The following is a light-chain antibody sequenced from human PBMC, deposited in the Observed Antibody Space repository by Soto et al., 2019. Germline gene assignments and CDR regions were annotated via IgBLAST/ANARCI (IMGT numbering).Light chain of an antibody. V-gene: IGKV3-15*01. Sequence: EIVFTQSPCTLSLSPGEGATLSCRASQSVSSSLAWYQQKPGQAPRLLIYGASTRATGVPARFSGGGSGTEFTLTISSLQSEDFAVYYCQQYNDWPRTFGQGTKVDIK. CDR3: QQYNDWPRT. CDR2: GAS. CDR1: QSVSSS. J-gene: IGKJ1*01.